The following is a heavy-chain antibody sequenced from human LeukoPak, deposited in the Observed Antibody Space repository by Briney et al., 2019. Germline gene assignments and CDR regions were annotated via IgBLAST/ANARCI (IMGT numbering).Heavy chain of an antibody. CDR1: GYTFTVHY. CDR2: INPTTGVA. V-gene: IGHV1-2*06. Sequence: ASVNVSCKTSGYTFTVHYMNWVRQAPGQGLEWMERINPTTGVANYAQKFQGRITVTRDTSINTAYMELSSLTSDDTAVYYCARLDRNYYYLDVWGQGTTVTVPS. D-gene: IGHD1-1*01. CDR3: ARLDRNYYYLDV. J-gene: IGHJ6*03.